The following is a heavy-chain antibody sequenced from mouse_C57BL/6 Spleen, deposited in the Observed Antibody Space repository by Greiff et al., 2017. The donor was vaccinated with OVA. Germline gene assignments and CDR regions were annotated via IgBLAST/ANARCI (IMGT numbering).Heavy chain of an antibody. CDR1: GYAFSSSW. V-gene: IGHV1-82*01. Sequence: QVQLQQSGPELVKPGASVKISCKASGYAFSSSWMNWVKQRPGKGLEWIGRIYPGDGDTNYNGTFKGKATLTADKSSSTAYMQLSSLTSEDSAVYFCADYYGSAWFAYWGQGTLVTVSA. CDR3: ADYYGSAWFAY. J-gene: IGHJ3*01. CDR2: IYPGDGDT. D-gene: IGHD1-1*01.